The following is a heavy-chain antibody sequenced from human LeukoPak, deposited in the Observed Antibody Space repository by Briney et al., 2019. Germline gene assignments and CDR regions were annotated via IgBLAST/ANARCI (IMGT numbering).Heavy chain of an antibody. CDR1: GFTFSSYW. CDR2: INSDGSNT. D-gene: IGHD4-17*01. J-gene: IGHJ3*02. Sequence: GGSLRLSCAASGFTFSSYWMHWVRQAPGKGLVWVSRINSDGSNTSYADSVKGRFMVSRDNAKNTLYLQMNSLRAEDTAVYYCAKDRPQYGDYRAFDIWGQGTMVTVST. CDR3: AKDRPQYGDYRAFDI. V-gene: IGHV3-74*01.